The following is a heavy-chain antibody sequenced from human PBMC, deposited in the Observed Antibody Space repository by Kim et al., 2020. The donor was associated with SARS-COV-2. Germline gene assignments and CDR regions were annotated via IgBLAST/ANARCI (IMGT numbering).Heavy chain of an antibody. CDR3: AKDRELKVGATPLSFDY. D-gene: IGHD1-26*01. Sequence: GGSLRLSCAASGFTFSSYGMHWVRQAPGKGLEWVAVISYDGSNKYYADSVKGRFTISRDNSKNTLYLQMNSLRAEDTAVYYCAKDRELKVGATPLSFDYWGQRTLCTVSS. V-gene: IGHV3-30*18. CDR1: GFTFSSYG. CDR2: ISYDGSNK. J-gene: IGHJ4*02.